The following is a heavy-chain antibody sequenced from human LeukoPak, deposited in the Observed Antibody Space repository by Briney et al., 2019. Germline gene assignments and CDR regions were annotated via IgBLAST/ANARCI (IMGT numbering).Heavy chain of an antibody. CDR1: GDSISSYY. J-gene: IGHJ4*02. CDR3: ARAQIAVNFYYFDY. Sequence: SETLSLTCTVSGDSISSYYWSWIRQPAGKGLEWIGRIYTGGSTNYNPSLKSRVTISVDKSKNQFSLKLNSVTAADTATYYCARAQIAVNFYYFDYWGQGTLVTVSS. V-gene: IGHV4-4*07. CDR2: IYTGGST. D-gene: IGHD6-19*01.